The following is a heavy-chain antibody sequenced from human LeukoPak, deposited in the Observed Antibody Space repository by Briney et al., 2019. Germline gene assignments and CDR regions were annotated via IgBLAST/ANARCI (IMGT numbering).Heavy chain of an antibody. CDR2: IYYSGST. D-gene: IGHD3-10*01. CDR3: ARGGYCGSGNDFRFDP. V-gene: IGHV4-59*01. Sequence: SQTLSLTCTVSGGSISSYYWSWIRQPPGKGLEWIGYIYYSGSTNYKPSLKSRVTISVDTSKNQFSLKLSSVTAADTAVYYCARGGYCGSGNDFRFDPWGQGTLVTVPS. J-gene: IGHJ5*02. CDR1: GGSISSYY.